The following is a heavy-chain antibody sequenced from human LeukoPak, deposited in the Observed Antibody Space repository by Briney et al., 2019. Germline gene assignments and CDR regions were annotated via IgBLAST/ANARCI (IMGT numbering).Heavy chain of an antibody. Sequence: SETLSLSCSVSGGSISNADYYWGWIRQAPGKGLEWIGSMFYGGTNHYNPSLKSRATISVDTSKNQFSLKLTSVTAADAAIYYCARQLPTAAADTRGYFDYWGQGALVTVSS. CDR2: MFYGGTN. V-gene: IGHV4-39*01. J-gene: IGHJ4*01. CDR1: GGSISNADYY. CDR3: ARQLPTAAADTRGYFDY. D-gene: IGHD6-13*01.